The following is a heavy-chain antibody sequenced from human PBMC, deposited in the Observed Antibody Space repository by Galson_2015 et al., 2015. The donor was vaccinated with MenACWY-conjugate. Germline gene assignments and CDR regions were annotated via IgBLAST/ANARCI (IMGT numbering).Heavy chain of an antibody. V-gene: IGHV3-23*01. CDR1: RFSFSTYA. J-gene: IGHJ4*02. CDR3: AKDAKGDFAVGPGAAGH. D-gene: IGHD3-3*01. Sequence: SLRLSCAASRFSFSTYAMSWVRQTPGKGLEWVSTIDGSGDTTYYADSVKGRFTISRDNSKNTLYLQMNSLRAEDTALYYCAKDAKGDFAVGPGAAGHWGQGTLVTVSS. CDR2: IDGSGDTT.